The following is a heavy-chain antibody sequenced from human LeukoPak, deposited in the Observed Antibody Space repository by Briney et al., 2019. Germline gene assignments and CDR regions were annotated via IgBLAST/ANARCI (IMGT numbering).Heavy chain of an antibody. Sequence: GGSLRHTCAASGFTFDDYALHWVRQAPGKGLEWVSGISWNSGSIGYADSVKGRFTISRDNAKNSLYLQMDSLRAEDTAVYYCARRGSGYTEPIDYWGQGTLVTFSS. D-gene: IGHD5-12*01. V-gene: IGHV3-9*01. CDR2: ISWNSGSI. J-gene: IGHJ4*02. CDR3: ARRGSGYTEPIDY. CDR1: GFTFDDYA.